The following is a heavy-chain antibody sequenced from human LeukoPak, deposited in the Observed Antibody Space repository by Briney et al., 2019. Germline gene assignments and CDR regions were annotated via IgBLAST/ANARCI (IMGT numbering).Heavy chain of an antibody. CDR1: GFTFSGSA. CDR2: IRSKANSYAT. CDR3: TRHTGSYHFDY. D-gene: IGHD1-26*01. J-gene: IGHJ4*02. V-gene: IGHV3-73*01. Sequence: GGSLRLSCAASGFTFSGSAMHWVRQASGKGLEWVGRIRSKANSYATAYAASVKGRFTISRDDSKNTAYLQTNSLKTEDTAVYYCTRHTGSYHFDYWGQGTLVTVSS.